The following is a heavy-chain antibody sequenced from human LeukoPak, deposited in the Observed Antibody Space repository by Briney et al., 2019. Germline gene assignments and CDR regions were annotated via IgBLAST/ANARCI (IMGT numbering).Heavy chain of an antibody. J-gene: IGHJ4*02. CDR3: ARDDGSGWYSFDY. CDR1: GYTFTGYY. CDR2: INPNSGGT. D-gene: IGHD6-19*01. Sequence: ASVKVSCKASGYTFTGYYMRWVRQAPGQGLEWMGWINPNSGGTNYAQKFQGRVTMTRDTSISTAYMELSRLRSDDTAVYYCARDDGSGWYSFDYWGQGTLVTVSS. V-gene: IGHV1-2*02.